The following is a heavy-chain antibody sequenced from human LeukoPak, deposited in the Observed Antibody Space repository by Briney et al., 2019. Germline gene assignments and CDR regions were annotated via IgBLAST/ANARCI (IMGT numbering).Heavy chain of an antibody. CDR3: ARQSRDGSKTRGYYFDY. J-gene: IGHJ4*02. CDR2: IYPADSDT. CDR1: GYSFSGYW. D-gene: IGHD3-10*01. Sequence: GESLKISCKGSGYSFSGYWIGWVRQMPGKGLESMGIIYPADSDTTCSPSFQGQVTISADKSISTVYLQWSSLKASDTAMYYCARQSRDGSKTRGYYFDYWGQGTLVTVSS. V-gene: IGHV5-51*01.